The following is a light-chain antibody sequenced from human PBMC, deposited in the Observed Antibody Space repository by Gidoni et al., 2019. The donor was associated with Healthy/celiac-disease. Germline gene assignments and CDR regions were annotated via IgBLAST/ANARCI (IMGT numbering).Light chain of an antibody. CDR1: SSHIGSNT. V-gene: IGLV1-44*01. CDR2: SNN. Sequence: QSVLTQPPSTSGTPGPRVTIPCSGSSSHIGSNTVNWYQQLPGTAHKLLIYSNNQRPSGVPDRFSGSKSGTSASQAISGLQSEDEADYYCAAWDDSLNGPVVFGGGTKLTVL. CDR3: AAWDDSLNGPVV. J-gene: IGLJ2*01.